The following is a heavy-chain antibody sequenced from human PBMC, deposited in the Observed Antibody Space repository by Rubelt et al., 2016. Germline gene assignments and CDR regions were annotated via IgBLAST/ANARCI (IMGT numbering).Heavy chain of an antibody. V-gene: IGHV3-73*01. Sequence: EVQLLESGGALVQPGGSLRLSCAASGFTFSSYAMNWVRQASGKGLEWVGRIRSRANNFATAYAASVKGRFTISRDDSNNMAFVRMNSLKTESAAVYYGPSDGVDISGYQEYWGQGTLVTVSP. CDR2: IRSRANNFAT. D-gene: IGHD3-22*01. J-gene: IGHJ4*02. CDR1: GFTFSSYA. CDR3: PSDGVDISGYQEY.